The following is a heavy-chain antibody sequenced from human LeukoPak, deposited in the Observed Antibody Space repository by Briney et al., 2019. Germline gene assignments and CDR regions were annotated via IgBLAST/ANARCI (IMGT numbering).Heavy chain of an antibody. J-gene: IGHJ4*02. CDR2: IIPIFGTA. Sequence: GASVKVSCKASGGTFSSYAISWVRQAPGQGLEWMGGIIPIFGTANYAQKFQGRVTITADESTSTAYMELSSLRSEDTAVYYCAGRHCSGGSCRVKGSAYYFDYWGQGTLVTVSS. V-gene: IGHV1-69*13. CDR3: AGRHCSGGSCRVKGSAYYFDY. CDR1: GGTFSSYA. D-gene: IGHD2-15*01.